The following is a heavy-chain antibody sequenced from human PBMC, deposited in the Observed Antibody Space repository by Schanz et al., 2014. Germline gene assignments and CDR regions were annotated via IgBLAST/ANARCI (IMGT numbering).Heavy chain of an antibody. V-gene: IGHV3-30*18. CDR3: AKRNHDMQSRPLDY. D-gene: IGHD3-9*01. J-gene: IGHJ4*02. CDR1: EFSFSSFG. Sequence: QVQLVQSGGGVVQPGGSLRLSCAASEFSFSSFGMNWVRQAPGKGLEWVGVISSDGNQQYYVDSVRGRFTMSRDNSKNTLYLQMNSLSAEDTAVYYCAKRNHDMQSRPLDYWGQGTLITVSS. CDR2: ISSDGNQQ.